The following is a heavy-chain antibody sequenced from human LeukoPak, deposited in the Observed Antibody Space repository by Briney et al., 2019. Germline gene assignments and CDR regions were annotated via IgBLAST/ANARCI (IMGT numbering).Heavy chain of an antibody. CDR3: ARGRAAILYWYLDL. Sequence: SQTMSLACTVSGGSVSSYYWSWIRQPAGKGLEWIGRIYTCGSTNSNRSLKSRVTMSGDTSKNQFSLKLGTVTAADTPVFYFARGRAAILYWYLDLWGRGTLVTVSS. V-gene: IGHV4-4*07. D-gene: IGHD2-2*01. CDR2: IYTCGST. CDR1: GGSVSSYY. J-gene: IGHJ2*01.